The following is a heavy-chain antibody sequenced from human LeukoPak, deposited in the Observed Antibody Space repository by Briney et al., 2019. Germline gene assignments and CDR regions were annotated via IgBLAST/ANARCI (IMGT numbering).Heavy chain of an antibody. D-gene: IGHD3-3*01. Sequence: ASVKVSCKASGYTFTGYYMHWVRQAPGQGLEWMGWINPNSGGTNYAQKFQGRVTMTRDTSISTAYMELSRLRSDDTAVYYCARSAKYYDFWSGYEHIDYWGQGTLATVSS. CDR3: ARSAKYYDFWSGYEHIDY. CDR2: INPNSGGT. CDR1: GYTFTGYY. V-gene: IGHV1-2*02. J-gene: IGHJ4*02.